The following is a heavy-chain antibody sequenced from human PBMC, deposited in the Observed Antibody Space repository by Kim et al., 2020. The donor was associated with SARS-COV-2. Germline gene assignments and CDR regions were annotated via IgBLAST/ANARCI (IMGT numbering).Heavy chain of an antibody. CDR3: ARSGQLVRPNYYYYYGMDV. D-gene: IGHD6-13*01. CDR1: GDSVSSNSAA. Sequence: SQTLSLTCAISGDSVSSNSAAWNWIRQSPSRGLEWLGRTYYRSKWYNDYAVSVKSRITINPDTSKNQFSLQLNSVTPEDTAVYYCARSGQLVRPNYYYYYGMDVWGQGTTVTVSS. V-gene: IGHV6-1*01. J-gene: IGHJ6*02. CDR2: TYYRSKWYN.